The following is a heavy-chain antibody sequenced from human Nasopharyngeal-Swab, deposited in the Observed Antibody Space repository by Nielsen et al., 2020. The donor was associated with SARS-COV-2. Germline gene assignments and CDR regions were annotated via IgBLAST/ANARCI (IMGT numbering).Heavy chain of an antibody. CDR2: IRRKTYGGAP. D-gene: IGHD1-26*01. J-gene: IGHJ3*02. Sequence: GESLKISCTTSGFTFGDYAMSWFRQAPGKGLEWVGCIRRKTYGGAPEYAGSVKGRLTIPRDGAESIAYLQMNSLELEDTGVYYCARSVGSFYGQGAFDIWGQGTMVTVSS. CDR3: ARSVGSFYGQGAFDI. CDR1: GFTFGDYA. V-gene: IGHV3-49*01.